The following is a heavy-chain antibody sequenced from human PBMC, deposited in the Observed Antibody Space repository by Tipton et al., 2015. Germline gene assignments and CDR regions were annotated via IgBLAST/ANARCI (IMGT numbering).Heavy chain of an antibody. CDR1: GYTFTNFG. D-gene: IGHD4-17*01. J-gene: IGHJ6*02. CDR2: ISVYNGDT. V-gene: IGHV1-18*01. Sequence: QLVQSGAEVKKPGASVKVSCKASGYTFTNFGITWVRQAPGQGLEWLGWISVYNGDTKYALNLQGRVTMTTDTSTGTAYMELRSLRADDTAVYYCASRSDGKKYYYFGMDVWGQGTTVTVSS. CDR3: ASRSDGKKYYYFGMDV.